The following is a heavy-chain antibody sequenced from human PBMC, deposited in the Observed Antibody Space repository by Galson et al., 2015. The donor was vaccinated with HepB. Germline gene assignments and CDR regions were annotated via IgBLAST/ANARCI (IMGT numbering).Heavy chain of an antibody. CDR2: ISAYGGDA. CDR3: ARDRDSSAYYMAADH. D-gene: IGHD3-22*01. Sequence: SVKVSCKASGYTFTNYGISWVRQAPGQGLEWMGWISGRISAYGGDANYGQNLQGRHHKTTDLSKEPTQGTVYMELRSLESDDTAVYYCARDRDSSAYYMAADHWGQGTVVIVSS. J-gene: IGHJ4*02. V-gene: IGHV1-18*04. CDR1: GYTFTNYG.